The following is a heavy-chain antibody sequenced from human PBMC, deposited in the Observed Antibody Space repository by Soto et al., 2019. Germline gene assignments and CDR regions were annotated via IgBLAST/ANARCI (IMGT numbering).Heavy chain of an antibody. CDR2: VYHSGST. D-gene: IGHD6-13*01. CDR3: ARVSYSLDSVSSSTWFDP. J-gene: IGHJ5*01. V-gene: IGHV4-4*02. CDR1: GESISSNYW. Sequence: QVQLQESGPGLVKPSGTLSLTCTVSGESISSNYWWTWVRQPPGKGLEWIAEVYHSGSTNYNPSLKSRVTLSVDKSKNQFSLRLSSVTAADTAVYYCARVSYSLDSVSSSTWFDPWGQGTLVNVFS.